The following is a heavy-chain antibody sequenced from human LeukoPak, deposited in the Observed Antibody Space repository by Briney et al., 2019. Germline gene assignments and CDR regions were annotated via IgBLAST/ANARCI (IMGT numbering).Heavy chain of an antibody. D-gene: IGHD5-18*01. CDR2: ISGSGGST. J-gene: IGHJ4*02. V-gene: IGHV3-23*01. CDR3: AKEQATPIQLWFSLGLLFDY. Sequence: GGSLRLSCAASGFTFSSYAMSWVRQAPGKELEWVSAISGSGGSTYYADSVKGRFTISRDNSKNTLYLQMNSLRAEDTAVYYCAKEQATPIQLWFSLGLLFDYWGQGTLVTVSS. CDR1: GFTFSSYA.